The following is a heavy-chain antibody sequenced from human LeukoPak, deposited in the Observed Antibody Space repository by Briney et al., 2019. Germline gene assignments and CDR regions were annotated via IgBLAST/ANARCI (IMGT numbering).Heavy chain of an antibody. J-gene: IGHJ6*02. D-gene: IGHD1-26*01. CDR1: GGTFSSYS. CDR3: ARISLGAIWGYYYGIDV. V-gene: IGHV1-69*13. CDR2: IIPIFDTA. Sequence: ASVKVSCKASGGTFSSYSISWVRQAPGQGLEWMGGIIPIFDTADYAQKFQGRVTITADESTSTAYMELSSLRSEDTAVFYCARISLGAIWGYYYGIDVWGQGTTVTVSS.